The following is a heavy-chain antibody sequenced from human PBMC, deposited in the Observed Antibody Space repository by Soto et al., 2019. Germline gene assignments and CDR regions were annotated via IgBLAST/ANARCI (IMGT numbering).Heavy chain of an antibody. CDR2: IYYSGST. V-gene: IGHV4-59*01. CDR3: ARERAVTGTNYYYYYYMDV. Sequence: ASETLSLTCTVSGGSISSYYWSWIRQPPGKGLEWIGYIYYSGSTNYNPSLKSRVTISVDTSKNQFSLKLSSVTAADTAVYYCARERAVTGTNYYYYYYMDVWGKGTTVTVSS. D-gene: IGHD1-20*01. J-gene: IGHJ6*03. CDR1: GGSISSYY.